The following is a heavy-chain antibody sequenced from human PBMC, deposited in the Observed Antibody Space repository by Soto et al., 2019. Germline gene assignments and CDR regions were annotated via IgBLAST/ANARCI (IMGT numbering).Heavy chain of an antibody. D-gene: IGHD3-9*01. J-gene: IGHJ6*03. CDR2: ISSSSSTI. CDR1: GFTFSSYS. Sequence: GGSLRLSCAASGFTFSSYSMNWVRQAPGKGLEWVSYISSSSSTIYYADSVKGRFTISRDNAKNSLYLQMNSLRAEDTAVYYCASPFENYMDVWAKGTTVTVSS. V-gene: IGHV3-48*01. CDR3: ASPFENYMDV.